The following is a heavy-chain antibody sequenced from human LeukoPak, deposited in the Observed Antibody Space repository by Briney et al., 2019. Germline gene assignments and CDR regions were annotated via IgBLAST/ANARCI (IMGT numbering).Heavy chain of an antibody. D-gene: IGHD3-9*01. CDR1: GFTFSDYY. V-gene: IGHV3-11*01. Sequence: PGGSLRLSCAASGFTFSDYYMSWIRQAPGKGLEWVSYISSSGSTIYYADSVKGRFTISRDNAKNSLYLQMNSLRAEDTAVYYCARDTYYDILTGYYDYWGQGTLVTVSS. J-gene: IGHJ4*02. CDR3: ARDTYYDILTGYYDY. CDR2: ISSSGSTI.